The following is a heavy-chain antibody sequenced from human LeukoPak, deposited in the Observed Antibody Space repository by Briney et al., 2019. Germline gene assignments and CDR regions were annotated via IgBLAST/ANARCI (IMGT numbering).Heavy chain of an antibody. D-gene: IGHD5-18*01. CDR3: ARWGTAMVIDGMDV. CDR1: GYTFTSYD. J-gene: IGHJ6*02. V-gene: IGHV1-8*01. CDR2: MNPNSGNT. Sequence: ASVQVSCQASGYTFTSYDINWVRQATGQGLEWMGWMNPNSGNTGYAQKFQGRVTMTRNTSISTAYMELSSLRSEDTAVYYCARWGTAMVIDGMDVWGQGTTVTVSS.